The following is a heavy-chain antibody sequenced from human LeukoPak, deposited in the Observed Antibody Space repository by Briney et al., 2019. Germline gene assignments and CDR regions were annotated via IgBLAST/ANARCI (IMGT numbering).Heavy chain of an antibody. J-gene: IGHJ4*02. D-gene: IGHD1-26*01. CDR3: AKGARLELPLDY. CDR2: ISGSGGRT. CDR1: GFTFSSYA. V-gene: IGHV3-23*01. Sequence: GGSLRLSCAASGFTFSSYAMSWVRQAPGKGLEWVSAISGSGGRTYYADSVKGRFTISRDNSMDTLYLQMNSLRADDTAVYYCAKGARLELPLDYWGQGTLVTVSS.